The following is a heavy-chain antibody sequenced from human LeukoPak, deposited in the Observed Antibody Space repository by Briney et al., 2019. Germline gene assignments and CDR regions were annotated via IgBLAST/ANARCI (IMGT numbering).Heavy chain of an antibody. CDR1: GGSISSSSYY. J-gene: IGHJ5*02. Sequence: SETLSLTCTVSGGSISSSSYYWGWIRQPPGKGLEWMGSIYYSGRTFYNPSLKSRVTISVDTSKNQFSLKLSSVTAADTAVYYCARGTGRLRSFWFDPWGQGTLVTVSS. D-gene: IGHD2/OR15-2a*01. CDR2: IYYSGRT. CDR3: ARGTGRLRSFWFDP. V-gene: IGHV4-39*07.